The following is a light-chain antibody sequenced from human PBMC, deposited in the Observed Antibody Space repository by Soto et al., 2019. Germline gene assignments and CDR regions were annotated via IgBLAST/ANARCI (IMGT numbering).Light chain of an antibody. CDR1: QSVSSSH. CDR2: GAS. J-gene: IGKJ1*01. V-gene: IGKV3-20*01. CDR3: QQYGTSPQGT. Sequence: EIVLMQSPGTLSLSPGERATLSCRASQSVSSSHLAWYQQKPGQAPRLLISGASTRATGIPDRFSGSGSGIDFTLTIRRLEPEDFAVYYCQQYGTSPQGTFGQGTKVDIK.